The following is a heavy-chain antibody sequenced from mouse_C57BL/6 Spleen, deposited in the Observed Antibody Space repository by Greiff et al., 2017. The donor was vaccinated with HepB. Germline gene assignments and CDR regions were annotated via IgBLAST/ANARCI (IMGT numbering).Heavy chain of an antibody. CDR3: ARNLYYGNYEGFAY. V-gene: IGHV5-17*01. Sequence: DVQLQESGGGLVKPGGSLKLSCAASGFTFSDYGMHWVRQAPEKGLEWVAYISSGSSTIYYADTVKGRFTISRDNAKNTLFLQMTSLRSEDTAMYYCARNLYYGNYEGFAYWGQGTLVTVSA. J-gene: IGHJ3*01. CDR1: GFTFSDYG. CDR2: ISSGSSTI. D-gene: IGHD2-1*01.